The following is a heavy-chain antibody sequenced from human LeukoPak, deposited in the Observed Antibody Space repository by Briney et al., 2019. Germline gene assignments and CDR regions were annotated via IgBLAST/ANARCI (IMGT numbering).Heavy chain of an antibody. J-gene: IGHJ4*02. D-gene: IGHD6-13*01. V-gene: IGHV3-64*05. CDR1: GFTFKSYA. CDR2: INTNGANT. CDR3: VKGPGGGSSWHAAFDY. Sequence: PGGSLRLSCSASGFTFKSYAMHWVRQAPGKGLEYVSSINTNGANTYYADSVKGRFTISRDNSRNTVYVQMNSLTPEDTAVYYCVKGPGGGSSWHAAFDYWGQGTLVTVSS.